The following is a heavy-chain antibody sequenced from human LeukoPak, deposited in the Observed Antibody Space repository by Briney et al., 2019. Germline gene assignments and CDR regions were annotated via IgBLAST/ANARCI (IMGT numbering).Heavy chain of an antibody. J-gene: IGHJ4*02. D-gene: IGHD6-19*01. CDR3: ARDTRAVAGTANFDY. V-gene: IGHV4-59*01. CDR2: IYYSGST. Sequence: TPSETLSLTCTVSGGSISSYYWSWIRQPPGKGLEWVGYIYYSGSTNYNPSLKSRVTISVDTSKNQFSLKLSSVTAADTAVYYCARDTRAVAGTANFDYWGQGTLVTVSS. CDR1: GGSISSYY.